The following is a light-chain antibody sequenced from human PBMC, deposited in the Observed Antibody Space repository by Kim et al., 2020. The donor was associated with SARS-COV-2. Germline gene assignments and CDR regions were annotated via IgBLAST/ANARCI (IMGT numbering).Light chain of an antibody. Sequence: SYELTQSPSVSVSPGQTASITCSGDKLGDKYACWYQQKPGQSPVLVIYQDSKRPSGIPERFSGSNSGNTATLTISGTQAMDEADYYCQACDSSTFYVFGTGTKVTVL. V-gene: IGLV3-1*01. CDR3: QACDSSTFYV. CDR2: QDS. J-gene: IGLJ1*01. CDR1: KLGDKY.